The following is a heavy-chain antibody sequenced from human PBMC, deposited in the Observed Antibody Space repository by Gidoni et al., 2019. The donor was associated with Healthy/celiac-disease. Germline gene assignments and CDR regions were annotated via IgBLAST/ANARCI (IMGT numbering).Heavy chain of an antibody. J-gene: IGHJ4*02. D-gene: IGHD2-15*01. CDR2: IRSKAYGGTT. Sequence: EVQLVASGGCLVQPGRSLRLSCTDSGFTFGDYAMSWFRQAPGKGLEWVGFIRSKAYGGTTEYAASVKGRFTISRDESKSIAYLQMNSLKTEDTAVYYCTRGHIVVVVAAIKGPPFDYWGQGTLVTVSS. V-gene: IGHV3-49*03. CDR3: TRGHIVVVVAAIKGPPFDY. CDR1: GFTFGDYA.